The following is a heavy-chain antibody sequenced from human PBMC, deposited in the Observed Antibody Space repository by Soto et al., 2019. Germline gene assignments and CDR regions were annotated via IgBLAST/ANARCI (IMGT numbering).Heavy chain of an antibody. CDR1: GFTFSNAW. V-gene: IGHV3-15*07. CDR3: TTVDYARTEEGFQVLRFLEWSGDDAFDN. Sequence: GGSLRLSCAGSGFTFSNAWMNWVRQAPGKGLEWVGRIKSKTDGGTTDYAAPVKGRFTISRDDSKNTLYLQMNSVKTEDTAVYYCTTVDYARTEEGFQVLRFLEWSGDDAFDNWGQGTMVTVSS. J-gene: IGHJ3*02. D-gene: IGHD3-3*01. CDR2: IKSKTDGGTT.